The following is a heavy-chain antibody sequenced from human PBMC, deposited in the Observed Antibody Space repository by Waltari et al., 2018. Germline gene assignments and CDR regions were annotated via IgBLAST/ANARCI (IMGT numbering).Heavy chain of an antibody. Sequence: DVQLVESGGGWVKPGGSLRLPCAVYGFSVTNAWRGWVRQAPGKGLVWFGRIKSRTDGGTTDYATPVKGRFSISRDESQNTLYLQMNSLKTEDTAFYHCTTDRGIGPRPLFDSWGQGTLVTVSS. D-gene: IGHD6-6*01. CDR2: IKSRTDGGTT. V-gene: IGHV3-15*01. CDR3: TTDRGIGPRPLFDS. CDR1: GFSVTNAW. J-gene: IGHJ4*02.